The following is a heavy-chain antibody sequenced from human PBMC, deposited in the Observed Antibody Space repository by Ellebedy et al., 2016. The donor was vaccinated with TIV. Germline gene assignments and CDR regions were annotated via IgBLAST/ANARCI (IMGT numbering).Heavy chain of an antibody. Sequence: GESLKISCKGSGYSFTTYWIGWVRQMPGKGLEWMGKINPSDSDTNYSPSFQGHVSFSADTSISTAYLQWSGLKASDTAMYYCATQLERRGGASSWGQGTLVTVSS. V-gene: IGHV5-10-1*01. J-gene: IGHJ5*02. CDR2: INPSDSDT. CDR1: GYSFTTYW. CDR3: ATQLERRGGASS. D-gene: IGHD5-24*01.